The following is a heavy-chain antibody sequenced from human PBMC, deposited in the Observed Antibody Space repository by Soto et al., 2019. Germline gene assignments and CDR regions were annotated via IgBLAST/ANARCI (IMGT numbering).Heavy chain of an antibody. CDR1: GYTFTGYY. CDR2: INPNSGGT. D-gene: IGHD4-17*01. V-gene: IGHV1-2*02. J-gene: IGHJ3*02. Sequence: ASVKVSCKASGYTFTGYYMHWVRQAPGQGLEWMGWINPNSGGTNYAQEFRGRVTLTRDTSISTAYMELSRLRSDDTALYHCARDYGDDFHIWGQGTSVTVSS. CDR3: ARDYGDDFHI.